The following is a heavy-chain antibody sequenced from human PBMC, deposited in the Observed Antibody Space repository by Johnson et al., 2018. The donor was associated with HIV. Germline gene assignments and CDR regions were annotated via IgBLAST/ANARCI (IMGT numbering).Heavy chain of an antibody. CDR2: ISESGGST. J-gene: IGHJ3*02. D-gene: IGHD3-10*01. CDR1: GFTFSSDA. Sequence: MLLVESGGGLVQPGGSLRLSCAASGFTFSSDAMSWVRQAPGKGLEWVSVISESGGSTYSADSVKGRFTISRDNSKNTLYMQMNSLRAEDTAVYYCAKDRDYYGSGLIWGQGTMVTVSS. CDR3: AKDRDYYGSGLI. V-gene: IGHV3-23*04.